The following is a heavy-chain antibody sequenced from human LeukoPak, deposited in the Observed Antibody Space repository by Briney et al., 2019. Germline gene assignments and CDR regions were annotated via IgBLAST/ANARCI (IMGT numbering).Heavy chain of an antibody. Sequence: SETLSLTCTVSGGSVSSGSYYWSWIRQPPGKGLEWIGYIYCTGSTNYNPSLKSGVTISVDTSKNQFSLKLSSVTAADTAVYYCARVRRGGSWADYWGQGTLVTVSS. CDR3: ARVRRGGSWADY. D-gene: IGHD1-26*01. CDR2: IYCTGST. J-gene: IGHJ4*02. CDR1: GGSVSSGSYY. V-gene: IGHV4-61*01.